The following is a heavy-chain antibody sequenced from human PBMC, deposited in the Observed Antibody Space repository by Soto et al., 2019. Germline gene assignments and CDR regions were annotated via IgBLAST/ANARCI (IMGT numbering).Heavy chain of an antibody. Sequence: QVQLVESGGGVVQPGRSLRLSCAASGFTFSSYGMHWVRQAPGKGLEWVAVIWYDGSNKYYADSVKGRFTISRDNSKNTLYLQMNSLRAEDTAVYYCARDSTVPIHYGMDVWGQGTTVTVSS. CDR3: ARDSTVPIHYGMDV. CDR2: IWYDGSNK. V-gene: IGHV3-33*01. D-gene: IGHD4-4*01. CDR1: GFTFSSYG. J-gene: IGHJ6*02.